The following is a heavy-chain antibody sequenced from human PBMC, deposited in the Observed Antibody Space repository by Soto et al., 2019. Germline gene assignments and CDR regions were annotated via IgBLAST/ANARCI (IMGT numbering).Heavy chain of an antibody. V-gene: IGHV1-2*04. CDR2: INPKSGGT. J-gene: IGHJ6*02. Sequence: VKVSCKASGYSFTDYHIHWVRQAPGQGLEWLGRINPKSGGTSTAQKFQGWVTVTTDTSISTASMELTRLTSDDTAIYYCARGDSTDCSNGVCSFFYNHDMDVWGQGTTVTVSS. D-gene: IGHD2-8*01. CDR1: GYSFTDYH. CDR3: ARGDSTDCSNGVCSFFYNHDMDV.